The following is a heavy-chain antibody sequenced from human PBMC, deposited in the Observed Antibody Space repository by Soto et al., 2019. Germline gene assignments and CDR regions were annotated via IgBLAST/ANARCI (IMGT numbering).Heavy chain of an antibody. Sequence: ASVKVSCKASGYTFTSYGISWVRQAPGQGLEWMGWISAYNGNTNYAQKLQGRVTMTTDTSTSTAYMELRSLRSDDTAVYYCARDRDSSGWYEWFDPWGQGTLVTVSS. J-gene: IGHJ5*02. CDR2: ISAYNGNT. CDR3: ARDRDSSGWYEWFDP. D-gene: IGHD6-19*01. V-gene: IGHV1-18*01. CDR1: GYTFTSYG.